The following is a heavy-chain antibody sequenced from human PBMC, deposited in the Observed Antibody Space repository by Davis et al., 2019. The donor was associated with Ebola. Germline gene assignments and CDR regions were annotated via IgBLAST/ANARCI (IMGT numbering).Heavy chain of an antibody. D-gene: IGHD3-10*01. CDR2: ISAYNGNT. J-gene: IGHJ5*02. V-gene: IGHV1-18*01. Sequence: ASVKVSCKASGYTFTSYGISWVRQAPGQGLEWMGWISAYNGNTNYAQKLQGRVTMTTDTSTSTAYMELRSLRSDDTAVYYCASRTGAWGSGWFDPWGQGTLVTVSS. CDR1: GYTFTSYG. CDR3: ASRTGAWGSGWFDP.